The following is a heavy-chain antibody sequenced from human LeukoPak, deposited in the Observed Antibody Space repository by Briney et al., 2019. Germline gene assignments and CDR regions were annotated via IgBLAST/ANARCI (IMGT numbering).Heavy chain of an antibody. Sequence: ASVKVSCKPSGYTFTGHYVHWVRQAPGQGLEWMGWIAPDSGGTNYAQQFQDRVTMTRDTSLSIAYMEVSRLRSDDTAVYYCARDRSTRGNWLDTWGQGTLVTVSS. CDR2: IAPDSGGT. CDR1: GYTFTGHY. CDR3: ARDRSTRGNWLDT. J-gene: IGHJ5*02. V-gene: IGHV1-2*02. D-gene: IGHD2-2*01.